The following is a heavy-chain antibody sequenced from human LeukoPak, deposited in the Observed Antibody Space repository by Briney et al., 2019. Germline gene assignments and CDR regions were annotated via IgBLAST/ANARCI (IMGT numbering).Heavy chain of an antibody. Sequence: GGSLRLSCAASGFPFSSYGMHWVRQAPGKGLKWVSGISSGGSTYYADSVKGRFTIFRDNSKNTLYLQMNSLRAEDTAVYYCAKDTYSTSPYYFDYWGQGTLVTVSS. CDR3: AKDTYSTSPYYFDY. D-gene: IGHD1-26*01. CDR1: GFPFSSYG. J-gene: IGHJ4*02. CDR2: ISSGGST. V-gene: IGHV3-23*01.